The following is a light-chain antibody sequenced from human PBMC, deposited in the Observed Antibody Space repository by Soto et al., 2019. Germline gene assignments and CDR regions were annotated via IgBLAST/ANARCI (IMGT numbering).Light chain of an antibody. V-gene: IGKV3-20*01. CDR2: GAS. CDR3: QHYGSSPPIT. Sequence: EIVLTQSPGTLSLSPGERATLSCRASQSISSSYLAWYQQKPGQTPRLLIYGASSRATGIPDRFSGSGSGADFTLTISRLEPQDFVVYYCQHYGSSPPITFGQGTRLEIK. J-gene: IGKJ5*01. CDR1: QSISSSY.